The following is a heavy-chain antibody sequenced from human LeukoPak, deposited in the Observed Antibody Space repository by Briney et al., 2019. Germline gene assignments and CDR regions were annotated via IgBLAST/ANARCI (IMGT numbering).Heavy chain of an antibody. CDR2: ISAYNGNT. D-gene: IGHD3-9*01. J-gene: IGHJ4*02. V-gene: IGHV1-18*01. Sequence: ASVKVSCKASGYTFTSYGISWVRRAPGQGLEWMGWISAYNGNTNYAQKLQGRVTMTTDTSTSTAYMELRSLRSDDTAVYYCARDSPRYFDWLLDYWGQGTLVTVSS. CDR1: GYTFTSYG. CDR3: ARDSPRYFDWLLDY.